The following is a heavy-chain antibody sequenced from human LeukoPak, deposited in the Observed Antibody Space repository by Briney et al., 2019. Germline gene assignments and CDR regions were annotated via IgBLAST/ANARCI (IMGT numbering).Heavy chain of an antibody. D-gene: IGHD6-6*01. J-gene: IGHJ4*02. V-gene: IGHV3-20*04. Sequence: GGSLRLSCAASGFTFDDYGMSWVRQAPGKGLEWVSGINWNGGSTGYADSVKGRFTISRDNAKNSLYLQMNSLRAEDTAVYYCASTEYSPWYSFDYWGQGTLVTVSS. CDR3: ASTEYSPWYSFDY. CDR2: INWNGGST. CDR1: GFTFDDYG.